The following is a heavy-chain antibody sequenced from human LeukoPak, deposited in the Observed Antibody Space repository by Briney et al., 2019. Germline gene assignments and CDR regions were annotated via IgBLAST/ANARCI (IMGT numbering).Heavy chain of an antibody. CDR3: AKTGNPVTGDY. J-gene: IGHJ4*02. CDR2: IYSGGST. CDR1: GFTVSSNY. D-gene: IGHD1-1*01. Sequence: GGSLRLSCAASGFTVSSNYMSWVRQAPGKGLEWVSVIYSGGSTYYADSVKGRFTISRDNSKNTLYLQMNSLRAEDTAVYYCAKTGNPVTGDYWGQGTLVAVSS. V-gene: IGHV3-53*01.